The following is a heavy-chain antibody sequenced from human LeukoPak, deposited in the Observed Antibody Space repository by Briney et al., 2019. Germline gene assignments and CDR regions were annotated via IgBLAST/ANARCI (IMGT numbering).Heavy chain of an antibody. CDR3: ARLSGGAFDI. CDR2: ITSDGSNT. J-gene: IGHJ3*02. CDR1: GFTFSSYW. D-gene: IGHD2/OR15-2a*01. V-gene: IGHV3-74*01. Sequence: QPGGSLRLSCAASGFTFSSYWMHWVRQAPGKGLVWVSRITSDGSNTVYADSVRGRFTISRDNAKNTLYLQMNSLRAGDTAVYYCARLSGGAFDIWGQGTLVTVSS.